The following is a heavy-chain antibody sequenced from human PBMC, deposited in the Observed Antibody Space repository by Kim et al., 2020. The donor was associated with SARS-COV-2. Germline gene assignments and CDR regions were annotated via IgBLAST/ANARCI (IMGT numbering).Heavy chain of an antibody. V-gene: IGHV3-53*01. J-gene: IGHJ4*02. D-gene: IGHD3-16*01. Sequence: GGSLRLSCAASGFTVNTNFMTWVRQPPGKGLEWVSLIYARGSTFYADSVRGRFIISKDNSKNTLYLQMNSLKVEDTALYYCTRGADDYNTPSCYWGQGTLVTVSS. CDR2: IYARGST. CDR3: TRGADDYNTPSCY. CDR1: GFTVNTNF.